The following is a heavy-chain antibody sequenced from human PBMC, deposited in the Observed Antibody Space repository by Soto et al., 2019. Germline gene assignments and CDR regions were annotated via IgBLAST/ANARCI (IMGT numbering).Heavy chain of an antibody. CDR3: AIDGYRSNFAF. D-gene: IGHD6-19*01. Sequence: QVQLVQSGAEVKRPGASVKVSCKASGYTFTSYGISWVRQAPGQGLEWRGWISADNGNTNYAQKLQGRVTMTTDTSTSTAYMELRSLRSDAIAGYYCAIDGYRSNFAFWGQGTLVTVSS. V-gene: IGHV1-18*03. CDR2: ISADNGNT. J-gene: IGHJ4*02. CDR1: GYTFTSYG.